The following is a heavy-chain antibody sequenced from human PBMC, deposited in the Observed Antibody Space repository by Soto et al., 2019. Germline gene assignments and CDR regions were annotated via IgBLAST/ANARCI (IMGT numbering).Heavy chain of an antibody. J-gene: IGHJ5*02. CDR1: GFTFSTSG. CDR3: AKDWGSSGWYNWFDP. D-gene: IGHD6-13*01. V-gene: IGHV3-30*18. Sequence: QVQLVESGGGVVQSGRSLRLSCAASGFTFSTSGMHWIRQAPGKGLEWVAMISHDGGATYYVDSVKGRFTISRDTDKNTLHLQKDSLRPEDTATYYCAKDWGSSGWYNWFDPCGQGTLVTVSS. CDR2: ISHDGGAT.